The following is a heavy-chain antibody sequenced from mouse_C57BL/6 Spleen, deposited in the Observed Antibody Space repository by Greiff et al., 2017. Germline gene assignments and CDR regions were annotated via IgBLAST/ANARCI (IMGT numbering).Heavy chain of an antibody. CDR1: GYSFTGYF. J-gene: IGHJ3*01. CDR3: ATDYEFAY. D-gene: IGHD2-4*01. CDR2: IIPYNGDT. V-gene: IGHV1-20*01. Sequence: EVQRVESGPELVKPGDSVKISCKASGYSFTGYFMNWVMQSHGKSLEWIGRIIPYNGDTFYNQKFKGKATLTVDKSSSTAHMELRSLTSEDSAVYYCATDYEFAYWGQGTLVTVSA.